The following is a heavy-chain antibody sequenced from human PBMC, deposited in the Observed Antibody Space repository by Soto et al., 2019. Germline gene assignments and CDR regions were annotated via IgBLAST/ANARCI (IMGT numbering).Heavy chain of an antibody. Sequence: SETLSLTCTVSGGPISSYDLSWIRQPPGKGLEWIGYIYYSGSTNYNPSLKSRVTISVDTSKNQFSLKLSSVTAADTAVYYCASSSVAAAGYKHFDYWGQGTLVTVSS. D-gene: IGHD6-13*01. J-gene: IGHJ4*02. CDR1: GGPISSYD. CDR3: ASSSVAAAGYKHFDY. CDR2: IYYSGST. V-gene: IGHV4-59*01.